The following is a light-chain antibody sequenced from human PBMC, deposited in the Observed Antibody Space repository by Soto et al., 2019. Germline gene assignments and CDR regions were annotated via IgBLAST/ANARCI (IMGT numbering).Light chain of an antibody. CDR1: SSDVGGYNY. Sequence: QSVLAQPASVSGSPGQSITISCTGTSSDVGGYNYVSWFQQHPGKAPKLMIYEVTNRPSGVSNRFSGSKSGNTASLTISGLQAEDEADYYCSSYTSNSAYVFGTGTKSPS. CDR2: EVT. V-gene: IGLV2-14*01. CDR3: SSYTSNSAYV. J-gene: IGLJ1*01.